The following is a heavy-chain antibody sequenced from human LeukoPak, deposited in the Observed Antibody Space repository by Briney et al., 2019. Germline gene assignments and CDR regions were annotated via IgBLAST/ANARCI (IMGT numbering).Heavy chain of an antibody. Sequence: SETLSLTCTVSGSSISSYYWSWIRQPAGKGLEWIGRIYTSGSTNYNPSLKSRVTMSVDTSKNQFSLKLSSVTAADTAVYYCARGLNRNDYGDYGYWGQGTLVTVSS. D-gene: IGHD4-17*01. V-gene: IGHV4-4*07. CDR3: ARGLNRNDYGDYGY. CDR1: GSSISSYY. CDR2: IYTSGST. J-gene: IGHJ4*02.